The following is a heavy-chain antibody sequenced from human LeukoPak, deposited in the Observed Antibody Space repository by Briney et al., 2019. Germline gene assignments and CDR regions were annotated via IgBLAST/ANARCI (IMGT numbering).Heavy chain of an antibody. J-gene: IGHJ4*02. D-gene: IGHD3-10*01. CDR3: ARVKYYGSGSQYYFDY. CDR1: GFTFSSYW. CDR2: IKQDGSEK. V-gene: IGHV3-7*01. Sequence: GGSLRLSCAASGFTFSSYWMSWVRQAPGKGLEWVANIKQDGSEKYYVDSVKGRFTISRDNAKNSLYLQMNSLRAEDTAVYYCARVKYYGSGSQYYFDYWGQGTLVTVSS.